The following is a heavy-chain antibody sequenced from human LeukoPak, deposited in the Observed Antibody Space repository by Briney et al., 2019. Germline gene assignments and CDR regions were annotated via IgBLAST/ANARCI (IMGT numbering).Heavy chain of an antibody. J-gene: IGHJ3*02. D-gene: IGHD3-3*01. Sequence: SETLSLTCTVSGGSISGYFWSWIRQPPGKGLQWIGYIYYTGSTNYNPSLKSRVTISLDTSKNQFSLNLSSVTAADTAVYYCARRTRIFGVVIPRGAFDIWGEGTMVTVSS. CDR3: ARRTRIFGVVIPRGAFDI. CDR2: IYYTGST. CDR1: GGSISGYF. V-gene: IGHV4-59*12.